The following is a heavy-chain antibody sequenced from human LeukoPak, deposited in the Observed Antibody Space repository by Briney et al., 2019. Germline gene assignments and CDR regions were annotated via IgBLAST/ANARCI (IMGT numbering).Heavy chain of an antibody. CDR3: AIHDTYYDDSSGYYYFDY. Sequence: PSETLSLTGTVSGGSISSYYWTWIRQPPGKGLEWIGYIYYSGSTNYNPSLKSRVTISLDASKNQFSLKLNSVTAADTAVYYCAIHDTYYDDSSGYYYFDYWGQGTLVTVSS. CDR1: GGSISSYY. CDR2: IYYSGST. V-gene: IGHV4-59*08. D-gene: IGHD3-22*01. J-gene: IGHJ4*02.